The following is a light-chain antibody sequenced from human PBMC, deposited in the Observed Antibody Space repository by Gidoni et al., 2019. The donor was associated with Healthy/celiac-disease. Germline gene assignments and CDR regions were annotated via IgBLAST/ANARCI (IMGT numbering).Light chain of an antibody. CDR1: QGISSA. V-gene: IGKV1-13*02. CDR2: DAS. J-gene: IGKJ5*01. CDR3: QQFNSYPFT. Sequence: AIQLTQSPSSLSASVGDRVTITCRASQGISSALAWYQQKPGKAPKLLIYDASSLESGVPSRFSGSGSGTDFTLTISSLQPEDFATYYCQQFNSYPFTFGQXTRLEIK.